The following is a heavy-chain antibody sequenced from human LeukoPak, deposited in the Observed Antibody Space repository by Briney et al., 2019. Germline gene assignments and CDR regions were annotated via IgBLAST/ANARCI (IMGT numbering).Heavy chain of an antibody. CDR3: ARGGHFEY. J-gene: IGHJ4*02. V-gene: IGHV6-1*01. D-gene: IGHD6-25*01. CDR2: TYYRSKWYN. Sequence: SQTLSLTCAISGDSVSSDSFAWNWFRQSPSRGLEWLGRTYYRSKWYNDYAVSVKSQITINPDTSKNQFSLQLNSVTPEDTAVYYCARGGHFEYWGQGTLVTVSS. CDR1: GDSVSSDSFA.